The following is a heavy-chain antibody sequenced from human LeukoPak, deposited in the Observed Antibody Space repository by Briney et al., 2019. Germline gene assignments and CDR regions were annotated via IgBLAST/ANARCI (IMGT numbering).Heavy chain of an antibody. CDR2: ISGSGSGT. D-gene: IGHD5/OR15-5a*01. Sequence: PGGSLRLSCAASGFTFSTYAMGWVRQAPGKGLGWVSTISGSGSGTHYADSVRGRFTISRDSSKNTLYLQMNSLRAEDTAVYFCAGGGLRFLDCWGQGALVTVSS. CDR1: GFTFSTYA. CDR3: AGGGLRFLDC. V-gene: IGHV3-23*01. J-gene: IGHJ4*02.